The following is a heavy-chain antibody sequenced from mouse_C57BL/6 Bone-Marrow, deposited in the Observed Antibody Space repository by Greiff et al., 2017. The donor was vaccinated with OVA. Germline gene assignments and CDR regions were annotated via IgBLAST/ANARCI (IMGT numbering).Heavy chain of an antibody. Sequence: QVQLQQPGAELVRPGSSVKLSCKASGYTFTSYWMHWVKQSPIQGLEWLGNIDPSDSETHYTQKFKDKATLTVDKSYSNAYLQLSRLTSEDSAVSDGASSIDYDNYEAMDYWGQGTSVTVSS. CDR1: GYTFTSYW. J-gene: IGHJ4*01. D-gene: IGHD2-1*01. V-gene: IGHV1-52*01. CDR3: ASSIDYDNYEAMDY. CDR2: IDPSDSET.